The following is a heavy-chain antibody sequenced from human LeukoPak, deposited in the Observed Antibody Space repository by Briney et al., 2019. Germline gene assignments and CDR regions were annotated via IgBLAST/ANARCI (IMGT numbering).Heavy chain of an antibody. D-gene: IGHD4-17*01. CDR1: GGSISSSNYY. J-gene: IGHJ4*01. CDR2: MYYGGST. V-gene: IGHV4-39*01. CDR3: ARHNYGDYHY. Sequence: SETLSLTGTVSGGSISSSNYYWGWIRQPPGKGLEWIGSMYYGGSTNYNPSLKSRVTISVDTSKNQFSLKLSSVTAADTAVYYCARHNYGDYHYWSHGTLVTVSS.